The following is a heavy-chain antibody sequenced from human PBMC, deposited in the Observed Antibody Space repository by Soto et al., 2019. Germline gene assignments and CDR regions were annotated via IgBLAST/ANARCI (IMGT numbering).Heavy chain of an antibody. CDR3: AKVSSSWYAGFFDL. V-gene: IGHV3-66*01. D-gene: IGHD6-13*01. CDR1: GFTVSSNY. CDR2: IYSGGST. J-gene: IGHJ4*02. Sequence: GGSLRLSCAASGFTVSSNYMSWVRQAPGKGLEWFSVIYSGGSTYYADSVKGRFTISRDNSKNTLYLQIHTLRAEDTAVYYCAKVSSSWYAGFFDLWGQGTLVTVSS.